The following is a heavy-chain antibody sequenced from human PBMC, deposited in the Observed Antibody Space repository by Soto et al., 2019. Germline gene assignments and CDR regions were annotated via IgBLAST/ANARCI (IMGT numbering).Heavy chain of an antibody. D-gene: IGHD1-1*01. Sequence: QVHLVQSGAEVKKPGASVKVSCKGSGYTFTSYGITWVRQAPGQGLEWMGWISAHNGNTDYAQKLQGRVTVTRDTSTSTAYMERRSLRSDDKAVYCCARGRYGDYWGQGALVTISS. J-gene: IGHJ4*02. V-gene: IGHV1-18*01. CDR2: ISAHNGNT. CDR3: ARGRYGDY. CDR1: GYTFTSYG.